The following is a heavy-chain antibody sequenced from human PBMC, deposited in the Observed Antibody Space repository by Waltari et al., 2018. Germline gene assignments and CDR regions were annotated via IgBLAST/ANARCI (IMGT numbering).Heavy chain of an antibody. Sequence: QVQLVQSGAEVKKPGSSVKVSCKASGGTFSSYAISWVRQAPGQGLEWMGVIIPIRGIANYAHRFQVRVTITADKSTSTAYMELSSLRSEDTAVYYCARGGRNIPKRPVLDYMDVWGKGTTVTVSS. V-gene: IGHV1-69*10. CDR2: IIPIRGIA. CDR3: ARGGRNIPKRPVLDYMDV. J-gene: IGHJ6*03. CDR1: GGTFSSYA. D-gene: IGHD2-8*02.